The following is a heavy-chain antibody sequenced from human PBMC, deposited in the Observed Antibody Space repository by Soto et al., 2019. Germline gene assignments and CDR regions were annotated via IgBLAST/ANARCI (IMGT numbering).Heavy chain of an antibody. D-gene: IGHD2-15*01. Sequence: GSLRLSCAASGFIFMSYGMHWVRQPPGKGLEWVAVISNDGSNKYYADPVKGRFTISRDNSKNTLSVQMNSLRAEDTALYYCARDREGNCSGGSCYALGYWGQGTLVTVSS. CDR1: GFIFMSYG. CDR3: ARDREGNCSGGSCYALGY. CDR2: ISNDGSNK. J-gene: IGHJ1*01. V-gene: IGHV3-30*03.